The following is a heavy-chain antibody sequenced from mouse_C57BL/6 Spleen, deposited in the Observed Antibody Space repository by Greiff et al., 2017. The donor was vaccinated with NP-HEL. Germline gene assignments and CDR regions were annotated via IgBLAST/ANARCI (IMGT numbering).Heavy chain of an antibody. V-gene: IGHV5-9*01. CDR2: ISGGGGNT. Sequence: EVQLVESGGGLVKPGGSLKLSCAASGFTFSSYTMSWVRQTPEKRLEWVATISGGGGNTYYPDSVKGRFTISRDNAKNTLYLQMSSLRSEDTALYYCARHSSGPYYAMDYWGQGTSVTVSS. D-gene: IGHD3-2*02. CDR1: GFTFSSYT. CDR3: ARHSSGPYYAMDY. J-gene: IGHJ4*01.